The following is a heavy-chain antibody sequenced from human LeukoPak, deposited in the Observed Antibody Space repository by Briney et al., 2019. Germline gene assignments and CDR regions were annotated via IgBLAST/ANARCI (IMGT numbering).Heavy chain of an antibody. J-gene: IGHJ3*01. Sequence: PGGSLRLSCAASGFTFSSYWMHWVRQIPGERPEWVSSISGDTTYIYYADSIKGRFTISRDNTNTSLFLQMNSLRAEDTATYFCARRGTDASFSFFDVWGQGTMVTVSS. CDR3: ARRGTDASFSFFDV. CDR1: GFTFSSYW. D-gene: IGHD1-1*01. V-gene: IGHV3-21*01. CDR2: ISGDTTYI.